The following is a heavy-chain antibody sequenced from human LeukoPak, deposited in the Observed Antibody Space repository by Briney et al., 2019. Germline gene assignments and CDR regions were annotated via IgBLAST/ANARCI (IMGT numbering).Heavy chain of an antibody. CDR2: IYYSGST. V-gene: IGHV4-31*03. Sequence: SQTPSLTCTVSGGSISSGGYYWSWIRQHPGKGLEWIGYIYYSGSTYYNPSLKSRVTISVDTSKNQFSLKLSSVAAADTAVYYCAGVVAFYFDSSGYHFDYWGQGTLVTVSS. CDR1: GGSISSGGYY. CDR3: AGVVAFYFDSSGYHFDY. D-gene: IGHD3-22*01. J-gene: IGHJ4*02.